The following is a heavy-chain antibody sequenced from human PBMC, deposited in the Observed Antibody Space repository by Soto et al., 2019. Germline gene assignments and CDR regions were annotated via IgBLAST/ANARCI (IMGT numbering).Heavy chain of an antibody. V-gene: IGHV4-34*01. J-gene: IGHJ4*02. D-gene: IGHD4-17*01. CDR2: INHSGST. CDR3: ARARGYGVIHFDY. CDR1: GGSFSGYY. Sequence: QVQLQQWGAGLLKPRETLSLTCAVYGGSFSGYYWSWIRQPPGKGLEWIGEINHSGSTNYNPSLKSRVTISVDTSKNQFSLKLSSVTAADTAVYYCARARGYGVIHFDYRGQGTLVTVSS.